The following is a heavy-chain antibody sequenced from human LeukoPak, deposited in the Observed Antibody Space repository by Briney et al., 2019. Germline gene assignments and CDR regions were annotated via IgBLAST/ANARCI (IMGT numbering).Heavy chain of an antibody. D-gene: IGHD3-16*01. J-gene: IGHJ4*02. CDR2: IIPNLGTT. CDR3: ATTNDGGAYQWGDFFDF. CDR1: GGTSNSHA. V-gene: IGHV1-69*04. Sequence: SVKVSCKASGGTSNSHAISWVRQAPGQGLEWMGRIIPNLGTTNRAQNFQDRVTLTADKSTNTAYMELTSLTSDDTAVYYCATTNDGGAYQWGDFFDFSGQGTLVTVSS.